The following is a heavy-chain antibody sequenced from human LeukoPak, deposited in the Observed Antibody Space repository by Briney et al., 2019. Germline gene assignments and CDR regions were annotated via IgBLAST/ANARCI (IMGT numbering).Heavy chain of an antibody. D-gene: IGHD6-19*01. J-gene: IGHJ4*02. CDR2: INWNGGST. CDR3: ARPIMGGWYEPYFDY. CDR1: GFTFDDYG. Sequence: GGSLRLSCAASGFTFDDYGMSWVRQAPGKGLEWVSGINWNGGSTGYADSVKGRFTISRDNAKNSLYLQMNSLRAEDTAVYYCARPIMGGWYEPYFDYWGQGTLVTVSS. V-gene: IGHV3-20*04.